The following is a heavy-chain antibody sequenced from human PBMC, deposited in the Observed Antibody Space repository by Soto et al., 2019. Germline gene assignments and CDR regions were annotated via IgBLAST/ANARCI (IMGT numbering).Heavy chain of an antibody. V-gene: IGHV4-59*01. CDR3: AKTALGWLDP. CDR1: GGSINSYY. CDR2: IFYSGRSGST. D-gene: IGHD2-21*02. Sequence: SETLSLTCSVSGGSINSYYWSWIRQPPGKGLEWIGYIFYSGRSGSTNYNPSLKSRVTISVDTSKNQFSLKVSSVTAADTAMYYCAKTALGWLDPWGQGTLVTVSS. J-gene: IGHJ5*02.